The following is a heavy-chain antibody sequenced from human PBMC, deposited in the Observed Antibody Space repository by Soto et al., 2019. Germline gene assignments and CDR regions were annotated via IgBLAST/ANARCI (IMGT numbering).Heavy chain of an antibody. CDR2: IRDRVHSYST. D-gene: IGHD1-20*01. J-gene: IGHJ4*02. V-gene: IGHV3-72*01. CDR1: GLTFSDHY. Sequence: EVQLVESGGGLVQPGGSLRLSCAVSGLTFSDHYMGWVRQAPGKGLDWVGRIRDRVHSYSTEYAASVKGRFTIARDDSRNSLYLQMNSLKMEDTAVFYCVSLWSVTGSRDYWGRGTLVTVSS. CDR3: VSLWSVTGSRDY.